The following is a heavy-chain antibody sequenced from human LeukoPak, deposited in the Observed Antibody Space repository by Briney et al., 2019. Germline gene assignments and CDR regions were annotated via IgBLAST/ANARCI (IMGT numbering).Heavy chain of an antibody. CDR1: GGSISSGGYS. J-gene: IGHJ6*02. Sequence: SQTLSLTCAVSGGSISSGGYSWSWIRQPPGKGLEWIGYIYHSGSTYYNPSLKSRVTISVDRSKNQFSLKLSSVTAADTAVYYCARESRNPIVVVPAAKSRGGMDVWGQGTTVTVSS. CDR3: ARESRNPIVVVPAAKSRGGMDV. CDR2: IYHSGST. D-gene: IGHD2-2*01. V-gene: IGHV4-30-2*01.